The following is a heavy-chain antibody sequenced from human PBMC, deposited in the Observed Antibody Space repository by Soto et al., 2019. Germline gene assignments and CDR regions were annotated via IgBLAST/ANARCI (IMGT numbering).Heavy chain of an antibody. D-gene: IGHD4-17*01. CDR1: GYSFTNYW. CDR3: ARHGFYGDYSSNYFDP. CDR2: IYPSDSTT. V-gene: IGHV5-51*01. J-gene: IGHJ5*02. Sequence: GESLKISCKGSGYSFTNYWIAWVRQMPGKGLEYMGIIYPSDSTTRYSPSFQGQVTISTDKSISTAYLQWNSLKASDTAMYYCARHGFYGDYSSNYFDPWGQGTLVTVSS.